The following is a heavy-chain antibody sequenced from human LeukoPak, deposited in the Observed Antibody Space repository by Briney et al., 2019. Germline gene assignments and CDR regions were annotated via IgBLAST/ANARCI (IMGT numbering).Heavy chain of an antibody. V-gene: IGHV4-30-4*01. CDR2: IYHTGSS. Sequence: SQTLSLTCRVTGDPITSGHYFWSWVRQPPGKGLEWVGYIYHTGSSYCNPSLKNRLSLSVDTSKNQFSLNLTSVTVADTARYFCAGLGDLGMDVWGQGTTVSVFS. CDR3: AGLGDLGMDV. CDR1: GDPITSGHYF. D-gene: IGHD3-16*01. J-gene: IGHJ6*02.